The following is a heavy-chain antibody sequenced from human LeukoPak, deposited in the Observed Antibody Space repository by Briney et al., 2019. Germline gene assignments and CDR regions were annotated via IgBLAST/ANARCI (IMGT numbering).Heavy chain of an antibody. D-gene: IGHD2-8*01. V-gene: IGHV3-30*18. J-gene: IGHJ6*02. CDR3: AKDSMVYASWVHYYYYGMDV. CDR2: ISYDGSNK. Sequence: PGGSLRLSCAASGFTFSSYGMHWVRQAPGKGLEWVAVISYDGSNKYYADSVKGRFTISRDNSKNTLYLQMNSLRAEDTAVYYCAKDSMVYASWVHYYYYGMDVWGQGTTVTVSS. CDR1: GFTFSSYG.